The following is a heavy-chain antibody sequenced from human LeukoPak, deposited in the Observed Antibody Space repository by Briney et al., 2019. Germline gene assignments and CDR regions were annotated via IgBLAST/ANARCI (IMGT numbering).Heavy chain of an antibody. V-gene: IGHV1-46*01. CDR1: GGTFSSYY. D-gene: IGHD6-13*01. Sequence: GASVKVSCKASGGTFSSYYMHWVRQAPGQGLEWMGIINPSGGSTSYAQKFQGRVTITADESTSTAYMELSSLRSEDTAVYYCARERPRIAAAGVRGYWFDPWGQGTLVTVSS. CDR2: INPSGGST. J-gene: IGHJ5*02. CDR3: ARERPRIAAAGVRGYWFDP.